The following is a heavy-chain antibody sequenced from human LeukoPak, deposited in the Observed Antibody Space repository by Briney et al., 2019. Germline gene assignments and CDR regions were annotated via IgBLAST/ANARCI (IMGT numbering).Heavy chain of an antibody. Sequence: GGSLRLSCAASGFTFSSYAMSWVRQAPGKGLEWVSAISGSGGSTYYADSVKGRFTISRDNSKNTLYLQMNSLRAEDTAVYYCAKGRNQWELLPEFDYWGQGTRVTVSS. J-gene: IGHJ4*02. CDR1: GFTFSSYA. D-gene: IGHD1-26*01. CDR2: ISGSGGST. V-gene: IGHV3-23*01. CDR3: AKGRNQWELLPEFDY.